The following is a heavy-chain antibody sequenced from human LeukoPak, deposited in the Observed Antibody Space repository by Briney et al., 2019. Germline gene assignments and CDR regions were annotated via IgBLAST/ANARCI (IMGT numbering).Heavy chain of an antibody. J-gene: IGHJ4*02. D-gene: IGHD1-26*01. CDR3: ARFLGAPTLFDY. Sequence: PSETLSLTCAVSGGSISSSSYYWGWIRQPPGKGLEWIGSMYYSGSTYYNPSLKSRVTISVDTSKNQFSLKLSSVTAADTAVYYCARFLGAPTLFDYWGQGTLVTVSS. CDR1: GGSISSSSYY. V-gene: IGHV4-39*07. CDR2: MYYSGST.